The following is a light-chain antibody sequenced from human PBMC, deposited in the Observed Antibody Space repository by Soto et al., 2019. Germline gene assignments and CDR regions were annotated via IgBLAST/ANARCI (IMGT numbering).Light chain of an antibody. Sequence: QSALTQPRSVSGSPGQSVTISCTGTSSVVGAYNVVSWYQQRPGEAPKLIIYYVSQRPSGVPVRFSASKSGNTASLTISGLQADDEADYYCCSRGASFNWVFGGGTKVTVL. J-gene: IGLJ3*02. V-gene: IGLV2-11*01. CDR3: CSRGASFNWV. CDR1: SSVVGAYNV. CDR2: YVS.